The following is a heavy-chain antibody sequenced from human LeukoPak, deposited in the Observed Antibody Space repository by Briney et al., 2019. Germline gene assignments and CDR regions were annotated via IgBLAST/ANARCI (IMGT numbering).Heavy chain of an antibody. J-gene: IGHJ4*02. Sequence: PSETLSLTCTVSGGSISSSSYYWGWIRQPPGKGLEWIGSIYYSGSTYYNPSLKSRVTISVDTSKNQFSLKLSSVTAADTAVYYCARPTYYYDSSGYYRGYYFDYWGQGTLVTVSS. V-gene: IGHV4-39*01. CDR1: GGSISSSSYY. CDR3: ARPTYYYDSSGYYRGYYFDY. D-gene: IGHD3-22*01. CDR2: IYYSGST.